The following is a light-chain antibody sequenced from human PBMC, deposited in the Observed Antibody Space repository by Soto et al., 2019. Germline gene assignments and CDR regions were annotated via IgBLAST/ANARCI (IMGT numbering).Light chain of an antibody. V-gene: IGLV2-8*01. CDR2: DVS. CDR3: TSYAGMSNFCV. Sequence: QSALTQPPSASGSPGQSVTISCTGTSGDVGGYNYVSWYQQHPGKAPKLIIYDVSERPSGVPDRFSGSKSGNTASLTVSGLQAADDADYYYTSYAGMSNFCVFGTGTKLTVL. J-gene: IGLJ1*01. CDR1: SGDVGGYNY.